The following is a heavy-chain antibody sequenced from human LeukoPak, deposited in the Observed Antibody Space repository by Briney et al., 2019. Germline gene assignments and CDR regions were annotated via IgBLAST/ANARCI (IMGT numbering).Heavy chain of an antibody. Sequence: ASVKVSCKASGYTFTGYYMHWVRQAPGQGLEWMGWINPNSGGTNYAQKFQGRVTMTRDTSISTAYMERSRLRSDDTAVYCCARDRSAVNWFDPWGQGTLVTVSS. CDR2: INPNSGGT. V-gene: IGHV1-2*02. CDR1: GYTFTGYY. CDR3: ARDRSAVNWFDP. D-gene: IGHD4-17*01. J-gene: IGHJ5*02.